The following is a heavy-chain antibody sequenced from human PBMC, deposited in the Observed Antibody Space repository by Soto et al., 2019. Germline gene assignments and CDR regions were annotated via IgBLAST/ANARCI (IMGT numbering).Heavy chain of an antibody. CDR2: IYYSGST. D-gene: IGHD3-10*01. Sequence: KTSETLSLTCTVSGGSISSYYWSWIRQPPGKGLEWIGYIYYSGSTNYNPSLKSRVTISVDTSKNQFSLKLSSVTAADTAVYYCARETRGGKGPDYYYYGMDVWGQGTTVTVSS. V-gene: IGHV4-59*01. CDR3: ARETRGGKGPDYYYYGMDV. CDR1: GGSISSYY. J-gene: IGHJ6*02.